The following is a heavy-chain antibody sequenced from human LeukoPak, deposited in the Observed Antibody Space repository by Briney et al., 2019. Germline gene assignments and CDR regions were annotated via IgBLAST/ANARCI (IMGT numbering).Heavy chain of an antibody. D-gene: IGHD6-19*01. V-gene: IGHV3-48*03. CDR1: GITFSSYE. CDR3: ASSGFSSGWYEPYYFDY. Sequence: PGGSLRLSCAASGITFSSYEMNWVRQAPGKGLEWVSYISSSGNAIYFADSVKGRFTISRDNAKNALYLQMNSLRAEDTAVYYCASSGFSSGWYEPYYFDYWGQGTLVTVSS. CDR2: ISSSGNAI. J-gene: IGHJ4*02.